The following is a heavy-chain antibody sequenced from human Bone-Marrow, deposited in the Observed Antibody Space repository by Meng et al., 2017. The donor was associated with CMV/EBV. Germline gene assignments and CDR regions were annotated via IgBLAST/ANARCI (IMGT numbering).Heavy chain of an antibody. CDR3: ARGSDYYYYGLDV. CDR2: IYSGGST. D-gene: IGHD6-6*01. V-gene: IGHV3-53*01. CDR1: GFTFSTYW. J-gene: IGHJ6*02. Sequence: GGSLRFSCAAFGFTFSTYWMSWVRQAPGKGLEWVSVIYSGGSTYYADSVKGRFTISRDNSKNTLYLQMNSLRAEDTAVYYCARGSDYYYYGLDVWGQGTTVTVSS.